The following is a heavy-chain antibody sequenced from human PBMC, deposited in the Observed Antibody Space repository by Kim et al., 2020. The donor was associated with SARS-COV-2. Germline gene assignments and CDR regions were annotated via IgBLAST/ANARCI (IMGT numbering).Heavy chain of an antibody. J-gene: IGHJ3*02. V-gene: IGHV4-34*01. CDR3: ARGEMGGAFDI. CDR2: T. Sequence: TNKTPALASRVAISVDTSKNQFSLRLSAVTAADTAVYYCARGEMGGAFDIWGQGTMVTVSS. D-gene: IGHD3-16*01.